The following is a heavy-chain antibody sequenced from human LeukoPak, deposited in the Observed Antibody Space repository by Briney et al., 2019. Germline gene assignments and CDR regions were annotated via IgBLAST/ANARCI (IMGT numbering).Heavy chain of an antibody. CDR1: GGSFSGYY. D-gene: IGHD2-21*02. CDR3: ARTEVYCGGDCYSAIDY. CDR2: INHSGST. V-gene: IGHV4-34*01. J-gene: IGHJ4*02. Sequence: SETLSLTCAVYGGSFSGYYWSWIRQPPGKGLEWIGEINHSGSTNYNPSLKSRVTLSVDTSKNQFPLKLSSVTAADTAVYYCARTEVYCGGDCYSAIDYWGQGTLVTVSS.